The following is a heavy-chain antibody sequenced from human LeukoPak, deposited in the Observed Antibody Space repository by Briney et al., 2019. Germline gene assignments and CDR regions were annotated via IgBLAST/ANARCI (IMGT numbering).Heavy chain of an antibody. V-gene: IGHV4-59*12. CDR2: IYYSGST. J-gene: IGHJ6*03. D-gene: IGHD2-15*01. Sequence: SETLSLTCTVSGGSISSYYWTWIRQPPGKGLEWIGYIYYSGSTYYNPSLKSRVTISVDTSKNQFSLKLSSVTAADTAVYYCARAGEYCSGGSCYSAPGLYYYYYMDVWGKGTTVTVSS. CDR1: GGSISSYY. CDR3: ARAGEYCSGGSCYSAPGLYYYYYMDV.